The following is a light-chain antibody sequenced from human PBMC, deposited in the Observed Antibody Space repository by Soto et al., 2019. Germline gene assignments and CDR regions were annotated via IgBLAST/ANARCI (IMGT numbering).Light chain of an antibody. CDR2: GAS. CDR1: QSVSSN. CDR3: QQYNSWPPTWT. V-gene: IGKV3D-15*01. Sequence: EIVMTQSPATLSVSPGERATLSCRASQSVSSNLAWFQQKPGQAPRLLIYGASIRATGIPASFSGSGSGTEFTLTISSLQSEDFAVYYCQQYNSWPPTWTFGQGTKVDIK. J-gene: IGKJ1*01.